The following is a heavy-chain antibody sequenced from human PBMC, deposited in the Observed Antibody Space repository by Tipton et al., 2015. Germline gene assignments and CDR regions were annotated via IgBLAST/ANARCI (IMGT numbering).Heavy chain of an antibody. D-gene: IGHD3-22*01. CDR3: ARGVDRSGPYYDY. CDR1: GDSLSRGGAY. CDR2: ISYTGGT. V-gene: IGHV4-31*03. Sequence: TLSLTCSVSGDSLSRGGAYWTWIRQHPGKGLEWIGFISYTGGTANNPSLQSRVTISRDTSKSQFALRLTSVTAADTAVYYCARGVDRSGPYYDYWGQGALVTVSS. J-gene: IGHJ4*02.